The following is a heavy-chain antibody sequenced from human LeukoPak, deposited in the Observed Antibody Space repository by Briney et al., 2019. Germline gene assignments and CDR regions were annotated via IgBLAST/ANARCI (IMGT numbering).Heavy chain of an antibody. Sequence: PSETLSLTCTVSGGSISSYYWIWIRQPPGKGLEWIGYIYYSGSTNYNPSLKSRVTISVDTSKNQFSLKLSSVTAADTAVYYCARGSITMIVAWGQGTLVTVSS. CDR3: ARGSITMIVA. J-gene: IGHJ5*02. CDR2: IYYSGST. V-gene: IGHV4-59*01. D-gene: IGHD3-22*01. CDR1: GGSISSYY.